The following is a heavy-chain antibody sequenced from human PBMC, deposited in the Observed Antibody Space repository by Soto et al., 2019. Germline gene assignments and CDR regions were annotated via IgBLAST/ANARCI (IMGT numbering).Heavy chain of an antibody. D-gene: IGHD6-19*01. V-gene: IGHV3-74*01. J-gene: IGHJ5*02. CDR2: INSDGSRT. CDR1: GFTFSSYW. CDR3: ARVQLRSTGWYP. Sequence: EVQLVESGGGLVQPGGSLRLSCAASGFTFSSYWMHWVRQAPGKGLVWVSRINSDGSRTSYADSVEGRFTISRDNAKNTLYLQMNSLRAEDTAIYYCARVQLRSTGWYPWGQGTLVTVSS.